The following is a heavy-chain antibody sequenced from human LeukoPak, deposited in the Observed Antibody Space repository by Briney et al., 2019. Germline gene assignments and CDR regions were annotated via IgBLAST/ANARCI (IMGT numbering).Heavy chain of an antibody. V-gene: IGHV3-30-3*01. CDR3: ARDCYYDSSGPDS. CDR2: ISYDGSNK. Sequence: PGRSLRLSCAASGFTFSSYAMHWVRQAPGKGLGWVAVISYDGSNKYYADSVKGRFTISRDNSKNTLYLQMNSLRAEDTAVYYCARDCYYDSSGPDSWGQGTLVTVSS. CDR1: GFTFSSYA. D-gene: IGHD3-22*01. J-gene: IGHJ4*02.